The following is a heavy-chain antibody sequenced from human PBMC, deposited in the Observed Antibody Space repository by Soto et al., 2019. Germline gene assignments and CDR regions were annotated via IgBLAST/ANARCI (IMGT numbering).Heavy chain of an antibody. Sequence: EVQLLESGGGLVQPGGSLRLSCAASGFTFSSYAMSWVRQAPGKGLEWVSAISGSGGSTYYADSVKGRFTISRDNSKNTLYLQMNSLRAEDTAVYYCAKDRGYCSSTSCYWYYYYGMDVWGQGTTVTVSS. CDR3: AKDRGYCSSTSCYWYYYYGMDV. CDR2: ISGSGGST. CDR1: GFTFSSYA. V-gene: IGHV3-23*01. D-gene: IGHD2-2*01. J-gene: IGHJ6*02.